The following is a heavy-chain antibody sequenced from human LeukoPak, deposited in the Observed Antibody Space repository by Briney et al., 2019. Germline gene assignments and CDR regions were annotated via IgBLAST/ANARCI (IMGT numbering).Heavy chain of an antibody. V-gene: IGHV3-23*01. J-gene: IGHJ4*02. Sequence: PGGSLRLSCAASGFTFSSDAMTWVRQAPGKGLEWVSAICANDGSTYYADSVKGRFTISRDNSKNTLYLQMNSLRAEDTALYYCAKGLGGSCYSALDYRGQGTLVTVSS. D-gene: IGHD2-15*01. CDR2: ICANDGST. CDR3: AKGLGGSCYSALDY. CDR1: GFTFSSDA.